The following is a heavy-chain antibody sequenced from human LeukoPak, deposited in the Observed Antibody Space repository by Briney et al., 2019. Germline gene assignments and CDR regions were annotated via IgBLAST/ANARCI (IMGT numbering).Heavy chain of an antibody. V-gene: IGHV3-74*01. CDR2: ISTDGSSA. J-gene: IGHJ6*02. D-gene: IGHD6-6*01. CDR1: GFTFSSYW. Sequence: GGSLRLSCAASGFTFSSYWMHWVRQAPGKGLVWVSRISTDGSSAIYADSVKGRFTISRDNTKNSLFLQMNTLRAEDTAVYYCARDPYSSTWSYGMDVWGQGTTVTVSS. CDR3: ARDPYSSTWSYGMDV.